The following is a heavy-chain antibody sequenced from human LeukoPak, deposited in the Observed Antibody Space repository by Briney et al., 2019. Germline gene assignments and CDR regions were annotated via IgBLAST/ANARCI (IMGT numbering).Heavy chain of an antibody. Sequence: PSETLSLTCTVSGGSISSYYWSWIRQPPGKGLERIGYIYYSGSTNYNPSLKSRVTISVDTSKNQFSLKLSSVTAADTAVYYCARALRGYSGYDLFNFDYWGQGTLVTVSS. CDR3: ARALRGYSGYDLFNFDY. CDR2: IYYSGST. V-gene: IGHV4-59*01. J-gene: IGHJ4*02. D-gene: IGHD5-12*01. CDR1: GGSISSYY.